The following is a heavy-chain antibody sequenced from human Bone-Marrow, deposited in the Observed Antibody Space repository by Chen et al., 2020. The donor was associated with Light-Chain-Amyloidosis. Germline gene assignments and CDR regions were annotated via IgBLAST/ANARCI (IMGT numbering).Heavy chain of an antibody. Sequence: VESWGGVVQSGRSLRLSCTASGFTFSSDDMHGVRQAPGKGLEWVAAIWSDGNKINYADSVKGRFIISRDNSKSTLYLQMNSLRAEDTGIYYCARDMTALGFDLWGQGTLVTVSS. CDR2: IWSDGNKI. CDR3: ARDMTALGFDL. D-gene: IGHD2-21*02. V-gene: IGHV3-33*01. CDR1: GFTFSSDD. J-gene: IGHJ4*02.